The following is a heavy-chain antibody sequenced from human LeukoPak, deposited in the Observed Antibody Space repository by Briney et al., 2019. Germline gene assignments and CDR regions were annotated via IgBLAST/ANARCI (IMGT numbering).Heavy chain of an antibody. CDR1: GGSISSGSYY. V-gene: IGHV4-61*02. J-gene: IGHJ6*02. CDR3: ARVPIAAAADV. CDR2: IYTSGST. Sequence: SQTLSLTCTVSGGSISSGSYYWSWIRQPAGTGLEWIGRIYTSGSTNYNPSLKSRVTISVDTSKNQFSLKLSSVTAADTAVYYCARVPIAAAADVWGQGTTVTVSS. D-gene: IGHD6-13*01.